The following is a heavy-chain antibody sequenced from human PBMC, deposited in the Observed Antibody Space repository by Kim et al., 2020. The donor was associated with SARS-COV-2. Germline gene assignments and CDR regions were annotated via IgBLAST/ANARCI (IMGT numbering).Heavy chain of an antibody. CDR3: AKDSLQGQLYGMDV. J-gene: IGHJ6*02. Sequence: GGSLRLSCAASGFTFDDYTMHWVRQAPGKGLEWVSLISWDGGSTYYADSVKGRFTISRDNSKNSLYLQMNSLRTEDTALYYCAKDSLQGQLYGMDVWGQGTTVTVSS. CDR2: ISWDGGST. D-gene: IGHD6-13*01. CDR1: GFTFDDYT. V-gene: IGHV3-43*01.